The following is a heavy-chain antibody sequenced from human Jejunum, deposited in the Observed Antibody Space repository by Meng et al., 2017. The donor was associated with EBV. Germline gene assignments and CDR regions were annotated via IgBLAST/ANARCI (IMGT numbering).Heavy chain of an antibody. CDR3: AKDFYYDTRALFGH. J-gene: IGHJ4*02. V-gene: IGHV3-74*01. CDR1: GFTFSSYW. CDR2: INSDGSSA. D-gene: IGHD3-22*01. Sequence: VQLVESGGGLVQPGGSLRLSCAASGFTFSSYWMHWVRQAPGKGLVWVSRINSDGSSAAYADSVKGRFTISRDNSKNTLSLQLSSLRADDTAVYYCAKDFYYDTRALFGHWGQGTLVTVSS.